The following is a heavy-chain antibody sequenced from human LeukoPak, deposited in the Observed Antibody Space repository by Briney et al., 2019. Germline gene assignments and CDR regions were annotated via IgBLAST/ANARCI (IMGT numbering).Heavy chain of an antibody. D-gene: IGHD3-9*01. V-gene: IGHV3-48*02. J-gene: IGHJ4*02. Sequence: GGSLRLSCAASGFTFSSYAIHWVRQAPGKGLEWIPNIRTTAEGAKYAYYADSVKGRVTISRDDGKNTLYLHMNSLRDDDTAVYYCATDQRYAFDYWGQGILVTVSS. CDR2: IRTTAEGAKYA. CDR3: ATDQRYAFDY. CDR1: GFTFSSYA.